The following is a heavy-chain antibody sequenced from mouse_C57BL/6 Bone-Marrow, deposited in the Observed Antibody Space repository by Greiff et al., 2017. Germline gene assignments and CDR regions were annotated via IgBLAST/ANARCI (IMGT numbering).Heavy chain of an antibody. V-gene: IGHV5-17*01. CDR3: ARTVGPFDD. J-gene: IGHJ2*01. CDR2: ISSGSSTI. Sequence: EVKVVESGGGLVKPGGSLKLSCAASGFTFSDYGMHWVRQAPEKGLEWVAYISSGSSTIYYADTVKGRFTISRDNAKNTLFLQMTSLRSEDTAMYYCARTVGPFDDWGQGTTLTVSS. D-gene: IGHD4-1*01. CDR1: GFTFSDYG.